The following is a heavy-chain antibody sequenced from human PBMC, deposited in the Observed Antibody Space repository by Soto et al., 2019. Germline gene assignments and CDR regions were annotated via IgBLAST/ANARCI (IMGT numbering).Heavy chain of an antibody. J-gene: IGHJ5*02. CDR1: GFTFSDYD. CDR2: ITTRGIST. D-gene: IGHD7-27*01. V-gene: IGHV3-11*01. CDR3: ARNGGTFDP. Sequence: PGGSLRLSCAASGFTFSDYDMSWIRQAPGKGLEWVSYITTRGISTYYADSVKGRFTISRDDAKNSLSLQMNSLRAEDTAVYYCARNGGTFDPWGQGTQVT.